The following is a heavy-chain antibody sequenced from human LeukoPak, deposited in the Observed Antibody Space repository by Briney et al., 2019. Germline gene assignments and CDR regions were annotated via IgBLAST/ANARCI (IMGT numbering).Heavy chain of an antibody. Sequence: SQTLSLTCTVSTRSISSGSYYCNWIRQPAGKGLEWFGRIYTSRSTNYNPSLKSRVTISVDTSKNQFSLKLSSVTAADTAVYYCARDYCSSTSCYHYYYYMDVWGRGTTVTVSS. CDR3: ARDYCSSTSCYHYYYYMDV. D-gene: IGHD2-2*01. V-gene: IGHV4-61*02. CDR1: TRSISSGSYY. CDR2: IYTSRST. J-gene: IGHJ6*03.